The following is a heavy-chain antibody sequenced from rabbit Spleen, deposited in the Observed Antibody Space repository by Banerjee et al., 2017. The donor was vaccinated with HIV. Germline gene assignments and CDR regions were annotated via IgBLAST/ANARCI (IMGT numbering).Heavy chain of an antibody. Sequence: QSLEESGGDLVKPGASLTLTCTASGFSFSSDHDMSWVRQAPGKGLEWIGYINTGRVSTAYASWAKGRFTISKTSSTTVTLQMTSLTAADTATYFCARRGSDWGDDLWGQGTLVTVS. CDR2: INTGRVST. V-gene: IGHV1S40*01. J-gene: IGHJ4*01. CDR3: ARRGSDWGDDL. CDR1: GFSFSSDHD. D-gene: IGHD4-1*01.